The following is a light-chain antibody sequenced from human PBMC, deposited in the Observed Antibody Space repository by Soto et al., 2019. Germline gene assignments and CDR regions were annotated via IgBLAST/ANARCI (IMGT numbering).Light chain of an antibody. CDR2: GAS. Sequence: EIVMTQSPATLSVSPGEGATLSCRASQSVSSNLAWYQHKPGQAPRLLIYGASTRATGIPARFSGGGSGTDFALTLSFLQSEDVAIYYCQPYDKWYTFGQGTKLEIK. CDR3: QPYDKWYT. CDR1: QSVSSN. J-gene: IGKJ2*01. V-gene: IGKV3-15*01.